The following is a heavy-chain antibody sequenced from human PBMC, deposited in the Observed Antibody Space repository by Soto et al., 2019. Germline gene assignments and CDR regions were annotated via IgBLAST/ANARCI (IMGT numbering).Heavy chain of an antibody. CDR1: GGTFSSYA. CDR3: ATSITFGGVIVSRGMDV. V-gene: IGHV1-69*13. D-gene: IGHD3-16*02. Sequence: SGKDSFKACGGTFSSYAISWVRQAPGQGLEWMGGIIPIFGTANYAQKFQGRVTITADESTSTAYMELSSLRSEDTAVYYCATSITFGGVIVSRGMDVWGQGTTVTVSS. CDR2: IIPIFGTA. J-gene: IGHJ6*02.